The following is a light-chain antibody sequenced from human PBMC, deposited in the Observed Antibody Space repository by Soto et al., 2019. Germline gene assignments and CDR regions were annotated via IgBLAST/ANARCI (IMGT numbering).Light chain of an antibody. V-gene: IGLV1-36*01. CDR1: SSNVGHNA. Sequence: QSVLTQPPSVSEAPGQRVTISCSGSSSNVGHNAVSWFQQLPGKAPKLLIYHDDVLSSGVSDRISGSKSGTSVSLAINGLQSEDEGDYFCAVWDDSRDGVVFGGGTKVTVL. CDR3: AVWDDSRDGVV. J-gene: IGLJ3*02. CDR2: HDD.